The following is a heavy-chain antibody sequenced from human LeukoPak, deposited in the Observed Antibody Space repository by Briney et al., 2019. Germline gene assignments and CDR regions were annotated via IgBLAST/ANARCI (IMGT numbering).Heavy chain of an antibody. Sequence: PGGSLRLSCAASRFSFSNYWMHWVRQAPGKGLVWVSRVKSDGSNPSYADSVKGRFTISRDNAENMLYLQMNSLRAEDTAVYYCARDSGIVGALYYFDYWGQGTLVTVSS. J-gene: IGHJ4*02. CDR1: RFSFSNYW. V-gene: IGHV3-74*01. D-gene: IGHD1-26*01. CDR2: VKSDGSNP. CDR3: ARDSGIVGALYYFDY.